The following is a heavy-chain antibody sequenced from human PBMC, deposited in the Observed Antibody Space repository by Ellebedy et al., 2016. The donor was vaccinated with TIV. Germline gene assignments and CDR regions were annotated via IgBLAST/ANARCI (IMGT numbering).Heavy chain of an antibody. J-gene: IGHJ5*02. CDR2: FDPQHGRA. CDR3: PAVRTQIWFPNWFDP. V-gene: IGHV1-24*01. Sequence: ASVKVSCKVSGHTLMDLSMHWVRQAPGKGLEWVGGFDPQHGRAIYAQKFQGRVTMTEDTSKDTVYMELSSLRSEDTAVYYCPAVRTQIWFPNWFDPWGQGTLVTVSS. D-gene: IGHD5-18*01. CDR1: GHTLMDLS.